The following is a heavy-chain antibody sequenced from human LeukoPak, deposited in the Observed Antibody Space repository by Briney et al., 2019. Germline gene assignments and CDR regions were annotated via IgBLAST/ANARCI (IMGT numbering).Heavy chain of an antibody. Sequence: PGGSLRLSCAASGFTFINYAMSWVRQAPGKGLEWVSGIRGRGHFTNYADSVKGRFTVSRDNSENTLFLQMNSLRAEDTAIYYCAKLGTRRELRSYFDYWGQGIPVTISS. CDR3: AKLGTRRELRSYFDY. CDR1: GFTFINYA. D-gene: IGHD1-1*01. V-gene: IGHV3-23*01. CDR2: IRGRGHFT. J-gene: IGHJ4*02.